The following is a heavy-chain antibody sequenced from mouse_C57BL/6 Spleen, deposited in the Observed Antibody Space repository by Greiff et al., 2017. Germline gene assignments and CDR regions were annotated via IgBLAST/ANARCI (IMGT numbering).Heavy chain of an antibody. CDR2: INPYNGGT. J-gene: IGHJ2*01. V-gene: IGHV1-19*01. CDR1: GYTFTDYY. CDR3: ARFSTTVVEEGDYFDY. Sequence: VQLQQSGPVLVKPGASVKMSCKASGYTFTDYYMNWVKQSHGKSLEWIGVINPYNGGTSYNQKFKGKATLTVDKSSSTAYMELNSLTSEDSAVYYCARFSTTVVEEGDYFDYWGQGTTLTVSS. D-gene: IGHD1-1*01.